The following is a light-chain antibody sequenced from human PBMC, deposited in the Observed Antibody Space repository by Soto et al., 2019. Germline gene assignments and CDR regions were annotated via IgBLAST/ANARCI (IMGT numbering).Light chain of an antibody. J-gene: IGKJ1*01. V-gene: IGKV1-27*01. CDR3: QRYNSALEWM. CDR1: QGISNY. Sequence: DIQMTQSPSSLSASVGDRVTITCRASQGISNYLAWYQQKPGKVPKLLIYAASTLQSGVPSRFSGSGSGSDFTLTISGLQPEDVETYYCQRYNSALEWMFGQGTKVEIK. CDR2: AAS.